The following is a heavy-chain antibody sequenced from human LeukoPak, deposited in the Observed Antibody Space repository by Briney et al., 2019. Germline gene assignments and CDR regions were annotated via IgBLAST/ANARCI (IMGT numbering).Heavy chain of an antibody. D-gene: IGHD2-2*01. V-gene: IGHV3-7*01. Sequence: GGSLRLSCAPSGFPFSRDLMNWVPQAPGEGGGWVGRIKEDGSEKSYVDSVKGRFTISRDNAKNSLYLQMNGLRAEDTAVYYCVSCGTTTCIIRFDHWGQGTLVTVSS. CDR1: GFPFSRDL. CDR2: IKEDGSEK. CDR3: VSCGTTTCIIRFDH. J-gene: IGHJ4*02.